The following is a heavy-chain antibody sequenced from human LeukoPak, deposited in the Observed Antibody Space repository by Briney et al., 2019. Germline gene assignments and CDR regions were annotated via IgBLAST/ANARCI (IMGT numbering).Heavy chain of an antibody. CDR1: GYSFTNYW. CDR2: IYPGDSDT. V-gene: IGHV5-51*01. J-gene: IGHJ4*02. CDR3: ARSYYGSGTSTIRPGYFDY. Sequence: GESLKISCKSSGYSFTNYWIGWVRQMPGKGLEWMGIIYPGDSDTRYSPSFQGQVTISADKSISTAYLQWSSLKASDTAMYYCARSYYGSGTSTIRPGYFDYWGQGTLVTVSS. D-gene: IGHD3-10*01.